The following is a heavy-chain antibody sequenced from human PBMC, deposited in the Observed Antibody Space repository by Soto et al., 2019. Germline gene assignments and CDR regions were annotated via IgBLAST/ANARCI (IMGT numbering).Heavy chain of an antibody. CDR2: ISYDGSNK. CDR1: GFTFSSYG. CDR3: AKDGASGYCSGGSCYPSHY. J-gene: IGHJ4*02. Sequence: QVQLVESGGGVVQPGRSLRLSCAASGFTFSSYGMHWVRQAPGKGLEWVAVISYDGSNKDYADSVKGRFTISRDNSKNTLYLQMNSLRAEDTAVYYCAKDGASGYCSGGSCYPSHYWGQGTLVTVSS. V-gene: IGHV3-30*18. D-gene: IGHD2-15*01.